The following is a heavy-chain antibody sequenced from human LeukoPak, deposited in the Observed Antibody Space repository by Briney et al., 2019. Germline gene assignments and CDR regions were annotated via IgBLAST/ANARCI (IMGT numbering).Heavy chain of an antibody. D-gene: IGHD6-13*01. V-gene: IGHV3-23*01. CDR2: ISGSGGST. J-gene: IGHJ5*02. CDR1: GLTFSTYA. CDR3: AKATFQLVPEDNWFDP. Sequence: GGSLRLSCAASGLTFSTYAMSWVRQAPGKGLEWVSAISGSGGSTYYADSVKGRFTISRDNSKDTPYLQMNSLRAEDTAVYYCAKATFQLVPEDNWFDPWGQGTLVTVSS.